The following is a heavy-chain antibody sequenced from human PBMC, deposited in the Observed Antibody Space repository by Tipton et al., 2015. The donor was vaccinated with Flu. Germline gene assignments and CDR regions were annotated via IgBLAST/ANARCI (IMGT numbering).Heavy chain of an antibody. CDR2: IYTSGST. D-gene: IGHD2-15*01. Sequence: TLSLTCAVNDGSFLNYVWTWIRQSPRKGLEWIGRIYTSGSTTYNPSLKSRVTISVDTSKNQFSLRLNSVTATDTAMYYCARDYCSGGICYPDYWGQGTLVTVSS. V-gene: IGHV4-59*10. J-gene: IGHJ4*02. CDR3: ARDYCSGGICYPDY. CDR1: DGSFLNYV.